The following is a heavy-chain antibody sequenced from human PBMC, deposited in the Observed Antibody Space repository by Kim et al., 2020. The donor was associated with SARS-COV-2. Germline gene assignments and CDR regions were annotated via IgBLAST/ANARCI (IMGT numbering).Heavy chain of an antibody. CDR1: GYTFTSYY. J-gene: IGHJ6*02. D-gene: IGHD4-4*01. V-gene: IGHV1-46*01. CDR2: INPSGGST. Sequence: ASVKVSCKASGYTFTSYYMHWVRQAPGQGLEWMGIINPSGGSTSYAQKFQGRVTMTRDTSTSTVYMELSSLRSEDTAVYYCARDHSNGDYYYYYYGMDVWGQGTTVTVSS. CDR3: ARDHSNGDYYYYYYGMDV.